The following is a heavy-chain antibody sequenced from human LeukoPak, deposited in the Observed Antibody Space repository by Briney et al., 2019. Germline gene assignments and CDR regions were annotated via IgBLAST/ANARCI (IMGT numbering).Heavy chain of an antibody. CDR2: ISYDGSNK. Sequence: GGSLRLSCAASGFTFSSYAMHWVRQAPGKGLEWVAVISYDGSNKYYADSVKGQFTISRDNSKNTLYLQMNSLRAEDTAVYYCARERKEVYATDYWGQGTLVTVSS. D-gene: IGHD2-8*01. CDR1: GFTFSSYA. CDR3: ARERKEVYATDY. V-gene: IGHV3-30-3*01. J-gene: IGHJ4*02.